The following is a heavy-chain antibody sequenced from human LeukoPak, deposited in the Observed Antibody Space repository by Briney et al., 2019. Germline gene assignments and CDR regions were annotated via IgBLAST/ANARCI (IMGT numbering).Heavy chain of an antibody. V-gene: IGHV3-30*12. J-gene: IGHJ3*02. CDR1: GFTFSNYY. Sequence: GGSLRLSCAASGFTFSNYYMHWVRQAPGKGLEWVAVVHHDGSERYYADSVKGRFTISRDNSKNTLYLQMNSLRAEDTAVYYCARVQGHPPNGLDIWGQGTMVTVSS. CDR3: ARVQGHPPNGLDI. CDR2: VHHDGSER. D-gene: IGHD2-8*01.